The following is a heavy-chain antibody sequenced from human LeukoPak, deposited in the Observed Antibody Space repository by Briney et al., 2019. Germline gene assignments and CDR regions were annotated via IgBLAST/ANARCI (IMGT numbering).Heavy chain of an antibody. J-gene: IGHJ3*02. CDR2: ISWNSGSI. CDR3: ASPITRGNAFDI. V-gene: IGHV3-9*01. CDR1: GFTFDDYA. Sequence: PGRSLRLSCAASGFTFDDYAMHWVRQAPGKGLEWVSGISWNSGSIGYADSVKGRFTISRDNAKNSLYLQMNSLRAEDTAVYYCASPITRGNAFDIWGQGTMVTVSS. D-gene: IGHD3-16*01.